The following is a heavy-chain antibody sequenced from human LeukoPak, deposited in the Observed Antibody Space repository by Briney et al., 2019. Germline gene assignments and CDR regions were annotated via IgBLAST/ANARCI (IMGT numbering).Heavy chain of an antibody. Sequence: HPGGSLRLSCAASGFTFTSYGMSWVRQAPGKGLEWVSTINTSGATTYYADSVKGRFTLSRDNSKNTLYLQMNSLRAEDTAVYYCAKDPSYYGSTSNNDYWGQGTLVTVSS. CDR3: AKDPSYYGSTSNNDY. CDR2: INTSGATT. CDR1: GFTFTSYG. J-gene: IGHJ4*02. V-gene: IGHV3-23*01. D-gene: IGHD3-10*01.